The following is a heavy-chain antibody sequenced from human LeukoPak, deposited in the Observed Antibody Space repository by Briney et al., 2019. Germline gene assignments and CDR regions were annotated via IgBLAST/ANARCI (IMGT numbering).Heavy chain of an antibody. CDR1: GGSISSYY. CDR3: ARWVDSWIV. J-gene: IGHJ4*02. Sequence: PSETLPLTCTVSGGSISSYYWSWIRQPPGKGLEWIGYIYYSGSTNYNPSLKSRVTISVDTSKDQFSLKLSSVTAADTAVHYCARWVDSWIVWGQGTLVTVSS. V-gene: IGHV4-59*01. D-gene: IGHD2-2*03. CDR2: IYYSGST.